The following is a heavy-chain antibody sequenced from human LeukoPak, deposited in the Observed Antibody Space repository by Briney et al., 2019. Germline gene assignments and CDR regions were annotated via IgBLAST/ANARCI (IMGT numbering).Heavy chain of an antibody. J-gene: IGHJ4*02. D-gene: IGHD3-22*01. CDR2: INHSGST. V-gene: IGHV4-34*01. CDR1: GGSFSGYY. CDR3: ARSPPGWYYDNSGQYYFDT. Sequence: SSETLSLTCAVYGGSFSGYYWSWIRQPPGKGLEWIGEINHSGSTNYNPSLKSRVTISVDTSKTHFSLTLSSLTAADTAVYYCARSPPGWYYDNSGQYYFDTWGQGALVTVSS.